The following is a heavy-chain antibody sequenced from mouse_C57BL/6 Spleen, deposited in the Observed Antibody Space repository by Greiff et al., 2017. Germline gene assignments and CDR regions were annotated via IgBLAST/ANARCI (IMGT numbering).Heavy chain of an antibody. CDR1: GFSLSTSGMG. D-gene: IGHD1-1*01. V-gene: IGHV8-12*01. CDR3: ARTYYGSSYDWYFEV. CDR2: IYWDDDK. Sequence: QVTLKVSGPGILQSSQTLSLTCSFSGFSLSTSGMGVSWIRQPSGKGLEWLAHIYWDDDKRDNPSLKSRLTIAKDTSRNQVFLKITSVDTADTATYYGARTYYGSSYDWYFEVWGTGTTVTVSS. J-gene: IGHJ1*03.